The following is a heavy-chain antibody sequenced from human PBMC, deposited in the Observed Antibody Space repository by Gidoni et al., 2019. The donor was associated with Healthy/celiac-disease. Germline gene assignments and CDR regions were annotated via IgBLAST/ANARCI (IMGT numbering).Heavy chain of an antibody. D-gene: IGHD3-22*01. Sequence: QVQLVESGGGVVQPGRSLSLSCAASGFTFSSYAMHWVRQAPGKGLEWVAVISYDGSNKYYAYSVKGRFTISRDNSKNTLYLQMNSLRAEDTAVYYCARDLFEDSSGSNWFDPWGQGTLVTVSS. V-gene: IGHV3-30*01. CDR2: ISYDGSNK. CDR1: GFTFSSYA. CDR3: ARDLFEDSSGSNWFDP. J-gene: IGHJ5*02.